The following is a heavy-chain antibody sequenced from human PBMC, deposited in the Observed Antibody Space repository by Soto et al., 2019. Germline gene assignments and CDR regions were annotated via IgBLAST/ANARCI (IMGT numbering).Heavy chain of an antibody. V-gene: IGHV1-46*01. J-gene: IGHJ4*02. CDR1: GYTFTSYY. CDR2: INPSGGST. CDR3: AREGTVAGMSRDYFDY. D-gene: IGHD6-19*01. Sequence: ASVKVSCKASGYTFTSYYMHCVRQAPGQGLEWMGIINPSGGSTSYAQKFQGRVTMTRDTSTSTVYMELSSLRSEDTAVYYCAREGTVAGMSRDYFDYWGQGTLVTVSS.